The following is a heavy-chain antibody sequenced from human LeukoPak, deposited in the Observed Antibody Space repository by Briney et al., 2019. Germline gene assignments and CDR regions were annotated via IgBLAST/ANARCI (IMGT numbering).Heavy chain of an antibody. CDR3: ARDRDVEDGMDV. Sequence: GGSLRLSCAASGLTFSSYWMSWVRQAPGKGLEWVANIKQDGSEKYYVDSVKGRFTISRDNAKNSLYLQMNSLRAEDTAVYYCARDRDVEDGMDVWGQGTTVTVSS. V-gene: IGHV3-7*01. CDR2: IKQDGSEK. J-gene: IGHJ6*02. CDR1: GLTFSSYW. D-gene: IGHD2-15*01.